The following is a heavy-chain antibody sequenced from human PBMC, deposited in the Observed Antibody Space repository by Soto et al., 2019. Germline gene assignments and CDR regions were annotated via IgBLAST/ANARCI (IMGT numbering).Heavy chain of an antibody. CDR2: IWHDGSTT. Sequence: QEQLVESGDGVVQPGRSLRLSCAASGFSFSSYAMHWVRQAPGKGLEWVALIWHDGSTTSYADSVKGRFTISRDNSKNTHYLQMNNLRAEDTAVYYCARDVETTKANYYYYGMDVWGRGTPVTVSS. CDR3: ARDVETTKANYYYYGMDV. V-gene: IGHV3-33*01. CDR1: GFSFSSYA. J-gene: IGHJ6*02. D-gene: IGHD5-18*01.